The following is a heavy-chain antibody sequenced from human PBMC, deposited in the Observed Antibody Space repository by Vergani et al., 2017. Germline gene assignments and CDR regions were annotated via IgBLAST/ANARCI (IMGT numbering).Heavy chain of an antibody. CDR2: IIPVFATP. D-gene: IGHD2-2*01. V-gene: IGHV1-69*12. J-gene: IGHJ3*01. Sequence: QVHLVQSGAEVKKPGSSVKVSCSLSGGDFRSSAFAWVRQAPGHGLQWVGGIIPVFATPHYARQFQDRVTITADDSTSTFYMEMRSLVSTDTAVYFCASPAGTSTCYQAFGCHFNVWGQGTRVTVSS. CDR3: ASPAGTSTCYQAFGCHFNV. CDR1: GGDFRSSA.